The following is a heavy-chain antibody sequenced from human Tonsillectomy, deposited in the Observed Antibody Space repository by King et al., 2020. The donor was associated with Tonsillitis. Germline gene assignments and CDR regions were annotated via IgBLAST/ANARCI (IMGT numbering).Heavy chain of an antibody. CDR1: GYTFTSYY. V-gene: IGHV1-46*03. D-gene: IGHD3-3*01. CDR2: INPSGGST. Sequence: VQLVESGAEVKKPGASVKVSCKASGYTFTSYYMHWVRQAPGQGLEWMGIINPSGGSTSYAQTFQGRVTMTRDTSTSTVYMELSSLRSEDTAVYYCASSYYDFWSGYYKFSYYYYYMDVWGKGTTVTVSS. CDR3: ASSYYDFWSGYYKFSYYYYYMDV. J-gene: IGHJ6*03.